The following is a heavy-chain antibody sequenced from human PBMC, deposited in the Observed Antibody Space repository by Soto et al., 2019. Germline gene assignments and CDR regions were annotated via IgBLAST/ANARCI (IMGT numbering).Heavy chain of an antibody. D-gene: IGHD3-16*02. V-gene: IGHV1-2*02. J-gene: IGHJ4*02. CDR1: GYTFTGYY. Sequence: KVSCKASGYTFTGYYMHWVRQAPGQGLEWMGWINPNSGGTNYAQKFQGRVTMTRDTSISTAYMELSRLRSDDTAVYYCARGRPPRSYYFDYWGQGTLVTVSS. CDR2: INPNSGGT. CDR3: ARGRPPRSYYFDY.